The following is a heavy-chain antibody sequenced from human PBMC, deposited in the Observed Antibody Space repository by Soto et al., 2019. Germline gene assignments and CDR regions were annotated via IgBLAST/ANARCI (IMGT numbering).Heavy chain of an antibody. Sequence: ASVKVSCKASGGTFSSYAISWVRQAPGQGLEWMGGIIPIFGTANYAQKFQGRVTNNADESTSTAYMELSSLRSEDTAVYYCASRNSGYCSSQAVMDKYYYYYYGMDVWGQGTTVTVSS. CDR2: IIPIFGTA. V-gene: IGHV1-69*13. J-gene: IGHJ6*02. CDR3: ASRNSGYCSSQAVMDKYYYYYYGMDV. CDR1: GGTFSSYA. D-gene: IGHD6-13*01.